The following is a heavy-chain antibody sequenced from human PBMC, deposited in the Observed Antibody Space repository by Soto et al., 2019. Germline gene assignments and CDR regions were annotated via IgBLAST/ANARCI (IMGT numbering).Heavy chain of an antibody. CDR1: GYSFTSYW. CDR3: SRQVWNYSSRYYYYYTDV. Sequence: GESLKISCKGSGYSFTSYWIGWVRQMPGKGLEWMGIIYPGDSDTRYSPSFQGQVTISADKSISTAYLQWSSLKASDTAMYYCSRQVWNYSSRYYYYYTDVWGKGTTVTVSS. D-gene: IGHD1-7*01. J-gene: IGHJ6*03. V-gene: IGHV5-51*01. CDR2: IYPGDSDT.